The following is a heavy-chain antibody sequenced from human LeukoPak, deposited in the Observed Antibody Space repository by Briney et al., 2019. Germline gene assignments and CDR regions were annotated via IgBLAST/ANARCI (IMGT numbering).Heavy chain of an antibody. D-gene: IGHD5-18*01. J-gene: IGHJ4*02. V-gene: IGHV4-59*08. Sequence: SETLSLTCTVSGGSISSYYWSWIRQPPGKGLEWIGYIYYSGSTNYNPSLKSRVTISVDTSKNQFSPQLTSVTAADTAVYYCARRYNYGADYWGQGTLVTVSS. CDR3: ARRYNYGADY. CDR1: GGSISSYY. CDR2: IYYSGST.